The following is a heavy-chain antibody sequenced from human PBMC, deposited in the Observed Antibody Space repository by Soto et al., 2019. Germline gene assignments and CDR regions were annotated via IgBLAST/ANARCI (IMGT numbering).Heavy chain of an antibody. V-gene: IGHV1-18*04. CDR3: ARKIQADYSHWFRAYYFDY. CDR1: GYTFTSYG. CDR2: VSADNGNT. Sequence: ASVKVSCKASGYTFTSYGISWVRQAPGQGLEWMGWVSADNGNTNYAQKLQGRVTMTTDTSTSTAYMELRSLRSDDTAVYYCARKIQADYSHWFRAYYFDYWGQETRFTVS. J-gene: IGHJ4*02. D-gene: IGHD4-4*01.